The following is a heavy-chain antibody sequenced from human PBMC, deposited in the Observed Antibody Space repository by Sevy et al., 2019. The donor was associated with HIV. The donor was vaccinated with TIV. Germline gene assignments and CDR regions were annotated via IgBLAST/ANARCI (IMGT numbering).Heavy chain of an antibody. J-gene: IGHJ3*02. CDR1: GFTVSSNY. CDR3: ARGMATTNDAFDI. D-gene: IGHD1-1*01. Sequence: GWSLRLSCAASGFTVSSNYMSWVRQAPGKGLEWVSVIYSGGSTYYADSVKGRFTISRDNSKNTLYLQMNSLRAEDTAVYYCARGMATTNDAFDIWGQGTMVTVSS. CDR2: IYSGGST. V-gene: IGHV3-53*01.